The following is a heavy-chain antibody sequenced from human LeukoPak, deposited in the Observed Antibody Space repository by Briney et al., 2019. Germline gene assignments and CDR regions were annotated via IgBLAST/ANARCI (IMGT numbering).Heavy chain of an antibody. CDR1: GFTFDDYG. CDR2: INRNGGNT. V-gene: IGHV3-20*04. J-gene: IGHJ4*02. D-gene: IGHD1-1*01. Sequence: PGGSLRLSCAASGFTFDDYGMSWVRQAPGEGLEWVSNINRNGGNTAYADSVKGRFTISRDNAKNSLYLQMNSLRAEDTALYYCARDHGAIALTNYLDYWGQGTLVTVSS. CDR3: ARDHGAIALTNYLDY.